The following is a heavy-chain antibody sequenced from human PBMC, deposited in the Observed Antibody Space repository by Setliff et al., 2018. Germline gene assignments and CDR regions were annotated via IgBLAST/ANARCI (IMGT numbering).Heavy chain of an antibody. CDR3: AREDGPNYYYYYMDI. CDR2: IHSSGTT. D-gene: IGHD2-8*01. J-gene: IGHJ6*03. Sequence: SETLSLTCTVSDVSISGYYWSWIRQPPGKGLEWIGYIHSSGTTNYNPSLKSRVTISVDTSKNQFSLKLSAVTAADTAVYFCAREDGPNYYYYYMDIWGQGTPVTVSS. CDR1: DVSISGYY. V-gene: IGHV4-4*08.